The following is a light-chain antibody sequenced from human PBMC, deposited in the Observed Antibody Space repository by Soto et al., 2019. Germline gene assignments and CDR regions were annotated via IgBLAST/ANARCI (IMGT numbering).Light chain of an antibody. CDR1: SSDVGGYNF. J-gene: IGLJ2*01. V-gene: IGLV2-14*01. CDR2: DVS. CDR3: SSYTSSSKRV. Sequence: QSVLTQPASVSGSPGQSITISCTGTSSDVGGYNFVSRYQQHPGKAPKLMIYDVSNRPSGVSNRFSGSKSGNTASLTISGLQAEDEADYYCSSYTSSSKRVFGGGTQLTVL.